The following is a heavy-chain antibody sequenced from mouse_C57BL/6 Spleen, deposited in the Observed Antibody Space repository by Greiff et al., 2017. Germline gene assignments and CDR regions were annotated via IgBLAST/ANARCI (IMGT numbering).Heavy chain of an antibody. CDR1: GFTFSSYA. CDR3: ARGEEYDVWFAY. J-gene: IGHJ3*01. Sequence: EVHLVESGGGLVKPGGSLKLSCAASGFTFSSYAMSWVRQTPEKRLEWVATISDGGSYTYYPDNVKGRFTISRDNAKNNLYLQMSHLKSEDTAMYYCARGEEYDVWFAYWGQGTLVTVSA. CDR2: ISDGGSYT. V-gene: IGHV5-4*01. D-gene: IGHD2-12*01.